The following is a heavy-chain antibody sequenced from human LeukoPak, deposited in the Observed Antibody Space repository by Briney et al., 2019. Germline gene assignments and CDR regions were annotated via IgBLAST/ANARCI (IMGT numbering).Heavy chain of an antibody. CDR3: AKDTDYYDSSGYPDY. V-gene: IGHV3-30*02. CDR2: IRYDGSNK. CDR1: GFTFSSYG. D-gene: IGHD3-22*01. J-gene: IGHJ4*02. Sequence: GGSLRLSCAASGFTFSSYGMHWVRQAPGKGLEWVAFIRYDGSNKYYADSVKGRFTISRDNSKNTLYLQMNSLRAEDTAVYYCAKDTDYYDSSGYPDYWGQGTLVTVSS.